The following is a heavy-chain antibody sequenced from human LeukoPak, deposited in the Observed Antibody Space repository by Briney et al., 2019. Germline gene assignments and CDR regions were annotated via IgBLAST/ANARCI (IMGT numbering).Heavy chain of an antibody. CDR1: GFIFSSNG. D-gene: IGHD1-1*01. J-gene: IGHJ4*02. V-gene: IGHV3-30*18. CDR2: VSYDGNTK. Sequence: GGSLRLSCAASGFIFSSNGIHWVRQAPGKELERVSVVSYDGNTKYYTDSVKGRFTISRDNSKNIGYLQMNSLRAEDTAVYHCAKEKYNWNDYFDHWGQGTLVTVSS. CDR3: AKEKYNWNDYFDH.